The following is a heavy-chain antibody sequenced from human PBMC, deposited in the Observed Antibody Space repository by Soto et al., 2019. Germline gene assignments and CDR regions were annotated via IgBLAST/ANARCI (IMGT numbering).Heavy chain of an antibody. V-gene: IGHV2-70*11. Sequence: SGPTGEPTQTLTLTCTFSGFSLSTSGMCVSWIRQPPGKALEWLARIDWDDDKYYSTSLKTRLTISKDTSKNQVVLTMTNMDPVDTATYYCARTALAAADGYGGMDVWGQGTTVTVSS. J-gene: IGHJ6*02. D-gene: IGHD6-13*01. CDR1: GFSLSTSGMC. CDR3: ARTALAAADGYGGMDV. CDR2: IDWDDDK.